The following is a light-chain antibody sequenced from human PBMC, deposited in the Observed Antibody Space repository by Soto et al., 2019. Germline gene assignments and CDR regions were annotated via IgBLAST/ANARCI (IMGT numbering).Light chain of an antibody. CDR2: GAS. J-gene: IGKJ1*01. Sequence: TQSPSSLASSVGDIFTISGRAGQSVSNYLAWYQQKPGQAPRLLIYGASNRATGIPDRFSGSGSGTDFTLTISRLEPEDFAVYYCQQYGSSGTFGQGTKVDIK. CDR3: QQYGSSGT. CDR1: QSVSNY. V-gene: IGKV3-20*01.